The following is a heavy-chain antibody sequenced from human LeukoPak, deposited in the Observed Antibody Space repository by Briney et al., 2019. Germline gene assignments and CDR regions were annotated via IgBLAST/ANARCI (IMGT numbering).Heavy chain of an antibody. D-gene: IGHD3-22*01. Sequence: SETLSLTCTVSGGSISSYYWSWIRQPAGKGLEWIGRIYTSGSTNYNPSLKSRVTMSVDTSKNQFSLKLSSVTAADSAVYFCARESYYYDSSGYYQYYFDYWGQGTLVTVSS. J-gene: IGHJ4*02. V-gene: IGHV4-4*07. CDR3: ARESYYYDSSGYYQYYFDY. CDR2: IYTSGST. CDR1: GGSISSYY.